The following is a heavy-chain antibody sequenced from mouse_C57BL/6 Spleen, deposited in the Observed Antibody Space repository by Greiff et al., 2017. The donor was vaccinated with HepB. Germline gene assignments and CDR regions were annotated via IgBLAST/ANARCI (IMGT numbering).Heavy chain of an antibody. V-gene: IGHV6-3*01. CDR3: TGPIYYYGSMAY. J-gene: IGHJ3*01. Sequence: DVKLVESGGGLVQPGGSMKLSCVASGFTFSNYWMNWVRQSPEKGLEWVAQIRLKSDNYATHYAESVKGRFTISRDDSKSSVYLQMNNLRAEDTGIYYCTGPIYYYGSMAYWGQGTLVTVSA. CDR2: IRLKSDNYAT. D-gene: IGHD1-1*01. CDR1: GFTFSNYW.